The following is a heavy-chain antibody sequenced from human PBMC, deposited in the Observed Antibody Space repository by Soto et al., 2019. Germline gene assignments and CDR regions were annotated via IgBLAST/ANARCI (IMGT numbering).Heavy chain of an antibody. CDR3: AKSGSSGWYGWFDP. D-gene: IGHD6-19*01. CDR1: GFSLTTNGMR. V-gene: IGHV2-5*08. Sequence: GSGPTLVNPTQTLTLTCPFSGFSLTTNGMRVSWIRQPPGKALEWLGFIYWNDDKRYSPSLKSRLTITKDTSKNQVVLTMTNMDPVDTATYYCAKSGSSGWYGWFDPWGQGTLVTVSS. J-gene: IGHJ5*02. CDR2: IYWNDDK.